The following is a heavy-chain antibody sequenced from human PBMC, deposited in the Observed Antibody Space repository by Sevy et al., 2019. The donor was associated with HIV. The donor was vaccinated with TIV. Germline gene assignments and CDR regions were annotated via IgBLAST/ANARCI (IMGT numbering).Heavy chain of an antibody. Sequence: SETLSLTCTVSGGSISSGDYYWSWIRQPPGKGLEWIGYIYYSGSTYYNPSLKSRVTISVDTSKNQFSLKLSSVTAADTALYYCARDRYYYGSGSYLSSWFDPWGQGTLVTVSS. CDR3: ARDRYYYGSGSYLSSWFDP. CDR2: IYYSGST. V-gene: IGHV4-30-4*01. J-gene: IGHJ5*02. D-gene: IGHD3-10*01. CDR1: GGSISSGDYY.